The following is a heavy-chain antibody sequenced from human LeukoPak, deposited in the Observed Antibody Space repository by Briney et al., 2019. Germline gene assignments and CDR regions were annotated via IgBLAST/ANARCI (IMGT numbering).Heavy chain of an antibody. D-gene: IGHD3-10*01. V-gene: IGHV3-43*02. CDR3: TKEFSGSYEN. CDR2: ISRDGGTT. J-gene: IGHJ4*02. CDR1: GFTFDHYA. Sequence: GGSLRLSCATSGFTFDHYAFYWVRQVPGKGLEWVSLISRDGGTTSYGDSAKGRFTISRDNRKNSLYMQMNSLKTEDSALYYCTKEFSGSYENRGQGTLVTVSS.